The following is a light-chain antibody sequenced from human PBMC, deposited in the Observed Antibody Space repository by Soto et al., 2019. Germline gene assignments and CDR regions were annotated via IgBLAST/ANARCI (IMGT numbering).Light chain of an antibody. V-gene: IGLV2-14*01. CDR3: AAWDDSLRGHVV. Sequence: QSVLTQPASVSGSPGQSITISCTGTDSDVGGYNFVSWYQQHPGKAPKLMIYGVTNRPSGVPDRFSGSKSATSASLAISGLRSEDEADYYCAAWDDSLRGHVVFGGGTKLTVL. CDR1: DSDVGGYNF. J-gene: IGLJ2*01. CDR2: GVT.